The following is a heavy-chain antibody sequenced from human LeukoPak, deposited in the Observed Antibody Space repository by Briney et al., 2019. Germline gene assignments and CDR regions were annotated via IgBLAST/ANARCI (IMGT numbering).Heavy chain of an antibody. CDR3: ARLWIVATWFDA. D-gene: IGHD2-2*03. J-gene: IGHJ5*02. V-gene: IGHV4-39*02. Sequence: SETLSLTCTVSNGSMTSDSYYWAWVRQPPGKGLEWIGTIFYSGKTYYSASPKSRVTVSLDTSKKNFSLRLSSVTAADTAVYYCARLWIVATWFDAWGQGALVTASS. CDR2: IFYSGKT. CDR1: NGSMTSDSYY.